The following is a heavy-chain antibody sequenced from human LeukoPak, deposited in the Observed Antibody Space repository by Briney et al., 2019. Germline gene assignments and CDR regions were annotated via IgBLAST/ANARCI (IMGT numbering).Heavy chain of an antibody. CDR1: GFTFSSYA. Sequence: GGSLRLSCAASGFTFSSYAMYWVRQAPGKGLEWVSVVRGSGGTTYYADSVKGRFTISRDNSKNTLYLQMNSLRAEDTAVYYCATHSGYDFYYYYGMDVWGQGTTVTVSS. V-gene: IGHV3-23*01. J-gene: IGHJ6*02. D-gene: IGHD5-12*01. CDR3: ATHSGYDFYYYYGMDV. CDR2: VRGSGGTT.